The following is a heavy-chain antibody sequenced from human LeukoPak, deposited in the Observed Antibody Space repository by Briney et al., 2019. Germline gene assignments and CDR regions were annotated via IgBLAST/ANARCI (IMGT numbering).Heavy chain of an antibody. CDR2: INPNSAGT. CDR3: ARLGIAASGDAY. CDR1: GYTFTGYY. Sequence: GASVKVSCKASGYTFTGYYMHWVRQAPGQGLEWMGWINPNSAGTNYAQRFQGRVTMTRDTSTSTAYMELSRLTSDDTAVYYCARLGIAASGDAYWGQGTLVTVSS. D-gene: IGHD6-13*01. V-gene: IGHV1-2*02. J-gene: IGHJ4*02.